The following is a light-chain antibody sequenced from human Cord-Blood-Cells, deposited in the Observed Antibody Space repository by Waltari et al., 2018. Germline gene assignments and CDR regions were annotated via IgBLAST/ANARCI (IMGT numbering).Light chain of an antibody. J-gene: IGKJ1*01. CDR2: AAS. V-gene: IGKV1-39*01. Sequence: DIHMTQSPSSLSASVGDRVTITCRASQSISSYLNWYQQKLGKAPKLLIYAASSLQSGVPSRFSGSGSGTDFTLTISSLQPEDCATYYCQQSYSTPRTFGQGTKVEIK. CDR3: QQSYSTPRT. CDR1: QSISSY.